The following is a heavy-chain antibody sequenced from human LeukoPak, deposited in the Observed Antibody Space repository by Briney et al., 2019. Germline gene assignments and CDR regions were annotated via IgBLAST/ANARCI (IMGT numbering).Heavy chain of an antibody. J-gene: IGHJ3*02. Sequence: GGSLRLSCAVSGFTFSSYWMYWVRQAPGKGLVWVSGINSDGSSSSYADSVEGRFTISSDNAKNTLYLQMNSLRAEDTAWYYWERGDYGEKGGAFDIWGKGQWSPSLQ. V-gene: IGHV3-74*01. CDR2: INSDGSSS. CDR1: GFTFSSYW. CDR3: ERGDYGEKGGAFDI. D-gene: IGHD4-17*01.